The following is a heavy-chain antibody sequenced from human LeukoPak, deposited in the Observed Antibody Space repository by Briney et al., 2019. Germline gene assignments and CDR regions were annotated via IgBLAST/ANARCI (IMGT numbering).Heavy chain of an antibody. CDR3: ARDPSFTYGDPLYYFDY. CDR1: GFTLSXYX. D-gene: IGHD4-17*01. V-gene: IGHV3-21*01. CDR2: ISXRSSDI. J-gene: IGHJ4*02. Sequence: ASGFTLSXYXXKXVXQAPGKXXXXXXSISXRSSDIEYADSVKGRFTISRDIDKKSLYLQMNSLRVEDTAVYYCARDPSFTYGDPLYYFDYWGQGTLVTVSS.